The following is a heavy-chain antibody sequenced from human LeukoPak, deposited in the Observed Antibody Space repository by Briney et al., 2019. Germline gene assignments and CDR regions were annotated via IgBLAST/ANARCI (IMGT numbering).Heavy chain of an antibody. CDR1: GITFSRFW. J-gene: IGHJ4*02. CDR3: VREDTPATANY. V-gene: IGHV3-7*03. Sequence: GGSLRLSCAASGITFSRFWMSWVRQAPGKGLQWVANINQDGSEKHYVDSVKGRFTISRDNTKNSLYLQMNSLRPGDTAVYYCVREDTPATANYWGQGTLVTISS. CDR2: INQDGSEK. D-gene: IGHD2-21*02.